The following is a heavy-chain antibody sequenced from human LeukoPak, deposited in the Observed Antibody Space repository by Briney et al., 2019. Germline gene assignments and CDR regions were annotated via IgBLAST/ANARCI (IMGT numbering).Heavy chain of an antibody. CDR1: GFTFSSYA. J-gene: IGHJ4*02. V-gene: IGHV3-23*01. CDR3: AKVKLLWFGDKDGPPDY. D-gene: IGHD3-10*01. Sequence: GGSLRLSCAASGFTFSSYAMSWVRQAPGKGLEWVSAISGSGGSTYYADSVKGRFTISRDNSKNTLYLQMNSLRAEDTAVYYCAKVKLLWFGDKDGPPDYWGQGTLVTVSS. CDR2: ISGSGGST.